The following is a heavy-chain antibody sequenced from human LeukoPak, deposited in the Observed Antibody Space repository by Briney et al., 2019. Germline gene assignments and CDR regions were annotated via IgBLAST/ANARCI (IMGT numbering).Heavy chain of an antibody. J-gene: IGHJ4*02. CDR3: ARDPPRKRLDY. CDR2: ISSSSSYI. D-gene: IGHD6-19*01. Sequence: ETLSLTCTVSGGSISSSSYYWGWIRQPPGKGLEWVSSISSSSSYIYYADSVKGRFTISRDNAKNSLYLQMNSLRAEDTAVYYCARDPPRKRLDYWGQGTLVTVSS. V-gene: IGHV3-21*01. CDR1: GGSISSSS.